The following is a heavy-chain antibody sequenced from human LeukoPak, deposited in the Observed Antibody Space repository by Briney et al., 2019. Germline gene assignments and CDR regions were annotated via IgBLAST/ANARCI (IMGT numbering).Heavy chain of an antibody. V-gene: IGHV4-34*01. D-gene: IGHD5-18*01. J-gene: IGHJ2*01. CDR3: AGRGRNTAMVKGLKPHWYFDL. Sequence: SETLSLTCAVYGGSFSGYYWSWIRQPPGQGLEWIGEINHSGSTNYNPSLKSRVTISVDTSKNQFSLKLSSVTAADTAVYYCAGRGRNTAMVKGLKPHWYFDLWGRGTLVTVSS. CDR2: INHSGST. CDR1: GGSFSGYY.